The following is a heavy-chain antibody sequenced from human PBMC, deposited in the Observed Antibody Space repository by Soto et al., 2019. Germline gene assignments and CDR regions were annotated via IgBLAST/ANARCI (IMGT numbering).Heavy chain of an antibody. Sequence: PGGSLRLSCAASGFTFSDYAMHWVRQAPGKGLEWVAVISYDGSNEYYADSVKGRFTISRDNSTNTLSLQMNSLRGEDTAMYYCTKDRTIYSASYSFAYYGMDVWGHGXRVTVSS. J-gene: IGHJ6*02. CDR1: GFTFSDYA. CDR3: TKDRTIYSASYSFAYYGMDV. CDR2: ISYDGSNE. V-gene: IGHV3-30-3*01. D-gene: IGHD3-10*01.